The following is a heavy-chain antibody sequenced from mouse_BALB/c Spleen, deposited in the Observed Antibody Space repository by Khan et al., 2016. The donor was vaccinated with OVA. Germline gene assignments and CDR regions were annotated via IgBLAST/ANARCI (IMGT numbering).Heavy chain of an antibody. Sequence: QIQLVQSGPELKKPGETVKISCKASAYTFTNYGMNWVKQAPGKGLKWMGWINNYTGEPTYTDDFKGRFAFSLETSASTAYLQINNLKHEDMATNFRARGASYGYFDVWGAGTTVTVSS. CDR3: ARGASYGYFDV. V-gene: IGHV9-1*02. CDR1: AYTFTNYG. J-gene: IGHJ1*01. CDR2: INNYTGEP.